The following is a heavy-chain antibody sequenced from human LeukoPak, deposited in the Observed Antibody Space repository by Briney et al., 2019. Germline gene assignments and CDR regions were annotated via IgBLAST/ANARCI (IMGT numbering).Heavy chain of an antibody. J-gene: IGHJ4*02. CDR3: ARGPWDIVATIDFDY. V-gene: IGHV3-23*01. Sequence: PGGSLRLSCAASGFTFSSYAMSWVRQAPGKGLEWVSSISGSGDNTYYADSVKDRFSISRDNSKTTVSLQMNSLRAEDTAVYYCARGPWDIVATIDFDYWGQGTLVTVSS. CDR1: GFTFSSYA. D-gene: IGHD5-12*01. CDR2: ISGSGDNT.